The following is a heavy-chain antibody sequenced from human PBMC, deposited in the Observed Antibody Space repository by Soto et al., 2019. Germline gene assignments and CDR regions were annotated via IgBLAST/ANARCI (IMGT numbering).Heavy chain of an antibody. V-gene: IGHV3-21*01. CDR2: ISSSSSYI. CDR1: GFTFSSYS. CDR3: ARGAYGDYGPDDFDI. D-gene: IGHD4-17*01. J-gene: IGHJ3*02. Sequence: EVQLVESGGGLVKPGGSLRLSCAASGFTFSSYSMNWVRQAPGKGLEWVSSISSSSSYIYYADSVKGRFTISRDKAKHSLYLQMNSLRAEDTAVYYCARGAYGDYGPDDFDIWGQGTMVTVSS.